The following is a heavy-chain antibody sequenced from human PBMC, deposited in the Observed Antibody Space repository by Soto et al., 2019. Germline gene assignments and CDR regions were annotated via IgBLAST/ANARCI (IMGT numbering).Heavy chain of an antibody. J-gene: IGHJ5*02. Sequence: PSETLSLTCTVSGGSISSGGYYWSWIRQHPGKGLEWIGYIYYSGSTYYNPSLKSRVTISVDTSKNQFSLKLSSVTAADTAVYYCARNYYGSGSYYGPWFDPWGQGTLVTVSS. CDR1: GGSISSGGYY. CDR2: IYYSGST. CDR3: ARNYYGSGSYYGPWFDP. D-gene: IGHD3-10*01. V-gene: IGHV4-31*03.